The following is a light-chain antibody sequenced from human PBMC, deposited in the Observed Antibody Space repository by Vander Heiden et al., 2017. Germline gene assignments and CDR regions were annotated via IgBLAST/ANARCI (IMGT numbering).Light chain of an antibody. V-gene: IGKV3-11*01. Sequence: DIVLTQSPATLSLSPGERATTSCTASQSVGSYLAWYQQKPGQAPRLLIYAASNRATGIPARFSGSGSGTDFTLTISSLEPDDFAVYYCQQRSNWPLFTFGPGTKVDIK. J-gene: IGKJ3*01. CDR3: QQRSNWPLFT. CDR2: AAS. CDR1: QSVGSY.